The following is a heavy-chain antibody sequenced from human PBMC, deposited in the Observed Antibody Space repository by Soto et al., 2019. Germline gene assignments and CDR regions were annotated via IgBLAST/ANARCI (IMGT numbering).Heavy chain of an antibody. CDR2: INHSGST. CDR3: ARWGITMVRGGKYYYYGMDV. Sequence: PETLSLTCAVYGGSFSGYYWSWIRQPPGKGLEWIGEINHSGSTNYNPSLKSRVTISVDTSKNQFSLKLSSVTAADTAVYYCARWGITMVRGGKYYYYGMDVWGQGTTVT. V-gene: IGHV4-34*01. J-gene: IGHJ6*02. D-gene: IGHD3-10*01. CDR1: GGSFSGYY.